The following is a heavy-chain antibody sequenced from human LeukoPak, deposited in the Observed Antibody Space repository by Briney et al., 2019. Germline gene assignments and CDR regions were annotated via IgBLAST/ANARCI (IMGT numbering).Heavy chain of an antibody. CDR3: ARTTPVGNYFDY. V-gene: IGHV3-21*01. D-gene: IGHD7-27*01. J-gene: IGHJ4*02. Sequence: GGSLRLSCAASGFTFSSYSMNWVRQAPGKGLEWVSSISSSSSYIYYADSLKGRFTISRGNTKNSLYLQMNSLRAEDTAVYYCARTTPVGNYFDYWGQGTLVTVSS. CDR1: GFTFSSYS. CDR2: ISSSSSYI.